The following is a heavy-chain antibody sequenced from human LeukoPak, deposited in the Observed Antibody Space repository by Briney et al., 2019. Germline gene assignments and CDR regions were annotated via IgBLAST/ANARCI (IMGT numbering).Heavy chain of an antibody. CDR2: LYHSGSS. D-gene: IGHD3-22*01. Sequence: PSETLSLTCSVSGYSISRGYYWAWIRQPPGKGLEWIGSLYHSGSSFYNPPLKSRVTISVDTSKNQFSLKLSSVTAADTAVYYCARHRNYYDSSGYYSLGYYYYYMDVWGKGTTVTISS. V-gene: IGHV4-38-2*02. J-gene: IGHJ6*03. CDR3: ARHRNYYDSSGYYSLGYYYYYMDV. CDR1: GYSISRGYY.